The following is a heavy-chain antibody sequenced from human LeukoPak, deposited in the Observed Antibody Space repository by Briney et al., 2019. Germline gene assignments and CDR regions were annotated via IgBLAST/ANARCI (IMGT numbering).Heavy chain of an antibody. V-gene: IGHV4-59*08. Sequence: ASETLSLTCTVSGGSISRYYWSWIRQPPGKGLESLGYIYYSGSANYNPSLKSRVTISVDTSKNQFSLKLSSVTAADTAVYYCARQYYYDSSGYFDYWGQGTLVTVSS. J-gene: IGHJ4*02. CDR2: IYYSGSA. D-gene: IGHD3-22*01. CDR1: GGSISRYY. CDR3: ARQYYYDSSGYFDY.